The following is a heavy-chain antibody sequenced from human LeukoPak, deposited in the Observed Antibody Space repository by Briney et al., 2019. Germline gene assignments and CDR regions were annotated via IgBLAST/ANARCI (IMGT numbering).Heavy chain of an antibody. CDR2: IRYDGSNK. CDR1: GFTFSTYG. D-gene: IGHD4-17*01. CDR3: ARDPSIDYGPSWFDP. Sequence: GGSLRLSCAASGFTFSTYGFHWVRQAPGKGLEWVAFIRYDGSNKYYVDSVRGRFTISRDNSKNTLYLQMNSLRAEDTAVYYCARDPSIDYGPSWFDPWGQGTLVTVSS. V-gene: IGHV3-30*02. J-gene: IGHJ5*02.